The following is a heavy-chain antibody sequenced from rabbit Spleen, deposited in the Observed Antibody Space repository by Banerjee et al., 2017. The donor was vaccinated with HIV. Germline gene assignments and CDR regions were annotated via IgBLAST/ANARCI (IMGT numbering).Heavy chain of an antibody. CDR1: GFSFSSSYY. CDR2: IYGGSF. Sequence: QSLEGSGGDLVKPGASLTLTCTASGFSFSSSYYMCWVRQAPGKGLEWIACIYGGSFKYASWAKGRFTISKTSSTTVTLHMTSLTAADTATYFCARDSAGREDFNLWGPGTLVTVS. V-gene: IGHV1S40*01. J-gene: IGHJ4*01. CDR3: ARDSAGREDFNL. D-gene: IGHD4-2*01.